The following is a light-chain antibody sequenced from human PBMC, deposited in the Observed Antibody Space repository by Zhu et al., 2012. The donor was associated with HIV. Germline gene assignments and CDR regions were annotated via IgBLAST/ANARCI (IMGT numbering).Light chain of an antibody. CDR1: QSVSSTY. Sequence: EIVLTQSPGTLSSSPGERATLSCRASQSVSSTYLAWYQQKPGLAPRLLIYGASSRATGIPDRFSGSGSGTDFTLTISRLEPEDFAVYYCQQYDSSPYTFGQGTKLEIK. CDR3: QQYDSSPYT. J-gene: IGKJ2*01. V-gene: IGKV3-20*01. CDR2: GAS.